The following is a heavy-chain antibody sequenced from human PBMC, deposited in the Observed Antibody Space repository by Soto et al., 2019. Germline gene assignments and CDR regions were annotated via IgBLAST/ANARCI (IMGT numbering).Heavy chain of an antibody. CDR3: ARGLRFLEWSNWCDP. D-gene: IGHD3-3*01. CDR1: GGSISSYY. CDR2: IYYSGST. V-gene: IGHV4-59*01. J-gene: IGHJ5*02. Sequence: ETLSLTCTVSGGSISSYYWSWIRQPPGKGLEWIGYIYYSGSTNYNPSLKSRVTISVDTSKNQFSLKLSSVTAADTAVYYCARGLRFLEWSNWCDPWGQGTLVTVS.